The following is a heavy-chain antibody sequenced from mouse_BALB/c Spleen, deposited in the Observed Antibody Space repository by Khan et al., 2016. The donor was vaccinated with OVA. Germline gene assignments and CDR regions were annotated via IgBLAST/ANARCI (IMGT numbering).Heavy chain of an antibody. D-gene: IGHD3-1*01. J-gene: IGHJ4*01. CDR3: ASPPDFSYTRAH. CDR2: INTYTGEP. V-gene: IGHV9-3-1*01. Sequence: QIQLVQSGPELKKPGETVKLSCKASGYTFTNYGMNWVKQSPGKTLKWMGWINTYTGEPTYADDFTGRFALSLETSASTAYLQINNVQNADTATDFCASPPDFSYTRAHWGQGTSVTVSS. CDR1: GYTFTNYG.